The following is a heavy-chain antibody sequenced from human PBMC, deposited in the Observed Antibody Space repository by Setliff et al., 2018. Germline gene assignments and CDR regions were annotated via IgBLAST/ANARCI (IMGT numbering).Heavy chain of an antibody. V-gene: IGHV4-59*01. Sequence: SETLSLTCTVSGGSISSYYWGWIRQPPGKGLECIGYIYYSGSTNYNPSPKSRVTISLDTSKNQFSLKLSSVTAADTAVYYCAGAREGGYDSSGYYYGMDAFDIWGQGTMVTVSS. J-gene: IGHJ3*02. D-gene: IGHD3-22*01. CDR2: IYYSGST. CDR1: GGSISSYY. CDR3: AGAREGGYDSSGYYYGMDAFDI.